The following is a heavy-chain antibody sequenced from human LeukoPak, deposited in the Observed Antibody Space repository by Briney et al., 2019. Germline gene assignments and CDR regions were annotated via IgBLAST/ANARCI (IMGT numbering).Heavy chain of an antibody. CDR2: LGTAGDT. Sequence: GGSLRLSCAASGFILSNYAMHWVRQPAGKGLEWVSALGTAGDTFYPGSVKGRFTISRDNAKKSLFLQMSSLRAEDPAIYYCARQSTPHGNFDYWGQGILVTVSS. J-gene: IGHJ4*02. CDR3: ARQSTPHGNFDY. V-gene: IGHV3-13*01. CDR1: GFILSNYA. D-gene: IGHD5-24*01.